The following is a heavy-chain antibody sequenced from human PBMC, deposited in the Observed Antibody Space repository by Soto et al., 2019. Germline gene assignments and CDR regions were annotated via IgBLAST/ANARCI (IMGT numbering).Heavy chain of an antibody. CDR1: GGTFSSYA. J-gene: IGHJ6*02. Sequence: QVQLVQSGAEVKKPGSSVKVSCKASGGTFSSYAISWVRQAPGQGLEWMGGIIPIFGTANYAQKFQGRVTITADESTSTAYMELSSLRSEDTAVYYCARYYPFDGSGTPTFSYYYYGMDVWGQGTTVTVSS. V-gene: IGHV1-69*01. CDR2: IIPIFGTA. CDR3: ARYYPFDGSGTPTFSYYYYGMDV. D-gene: IGHD3-10*01.